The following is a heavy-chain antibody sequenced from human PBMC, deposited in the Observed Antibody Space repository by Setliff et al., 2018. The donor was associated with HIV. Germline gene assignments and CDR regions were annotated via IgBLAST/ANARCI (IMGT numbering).Heavy chain of an antibody. D-gene: IGHD2-15*01. J-gene: IGHJ4*02. CDR3: ASARIPTGGVSTSLDY. CDR2: IWYDGVTK. Sequence: GESLKISCAASGFTFSSYSMNWVRQAPGKGLEWMAIIWYDGVTKYYGDSVEGRITISRDNSKSTLYLQLSSLRPEDTAGYYCASARIPTGGVSTSLDYWGQGTLVTVSS. V-gene: IGHV3-33*08. CDR1: GFTFSSYS.